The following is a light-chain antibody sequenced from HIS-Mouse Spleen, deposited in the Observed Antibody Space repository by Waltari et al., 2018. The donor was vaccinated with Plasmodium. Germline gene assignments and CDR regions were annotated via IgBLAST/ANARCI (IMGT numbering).Light chain of an antibody. Sequence: EIVMTQSPATLSVSPGERATLSCRASQRVSSNLAWYQEKPGQAPRLLNDGASTRATGIPARFSGSGSGTECTLTISSMQSEDFAVYYCQQYNNWPRGTFGQGTKVEIK. CDR2: GAS. CDR3: QQYNNWPRGT. V-gene: IGKV3-15*01. CDR1: QRVSSN. J-gene: IGKJ1*01.